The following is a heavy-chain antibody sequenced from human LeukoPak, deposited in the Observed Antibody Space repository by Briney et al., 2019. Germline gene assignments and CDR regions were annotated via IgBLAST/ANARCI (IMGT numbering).Heavy chain of an antibody. Sequence: ASVKVSCKASGYTFTSYAMNWVRQAPGQGLEWMGWISTNTGNPTYAQGFTGRFVFSLDTSVSTAYLQISSLKAEDTAVYYCASLVTAARRYYYYGMDVWGQGTTVTVSS. CDR2: ISTNTGNP. CDR3: ASLVTAARRYYYYGMDV. D-gene: IGHD6-6*01. J-gene: IGHJ6*02. V-gene: IGHV7-4-1*02. CDR1: GYTFTSYA.